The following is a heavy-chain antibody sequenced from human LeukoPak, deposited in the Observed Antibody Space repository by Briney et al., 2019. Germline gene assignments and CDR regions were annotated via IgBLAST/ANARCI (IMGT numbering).Heavy chain of an antibody. Sequence: SETLSLTCIVSGASVITDDYYWGWVRQPPGKGLEWLGSTYRIPPLKSRVTISVDTSRNQFSLRLRPVTAADTALYFCARVFGYYQEAMDVWGQGTTVTVSS. D-gene: IGHD3-3*01. CDR1: GASVITDDYY. J-gene: IGHJ6*02. V-gene: IGHV4-39*07. CDR3: ARVFGYYQEAMDV. CDR2: GST.